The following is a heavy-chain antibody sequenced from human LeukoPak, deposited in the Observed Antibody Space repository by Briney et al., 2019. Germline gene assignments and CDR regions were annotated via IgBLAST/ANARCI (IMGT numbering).Heavy chain of an antibody. CDR1: GGSISSYY. CDR3: ARVRYSDSSVLTRKRSYYFDY. V-gene: IGHV4-4*07. CDR2: ISTSGST. Sequence: SETLSLTCTVSGGSISSYYWSWIRQPAGKGLESIGHISTSGSTNYNPSLKSRVTMSVDTSKNQFSLKLSSVTAADTAVYYCARVRYSDSSVLTRKRSYYFDYWGQGTPVTVSS. D-gene: IGHD3-22*01. J-gene: IGHJ4*02.